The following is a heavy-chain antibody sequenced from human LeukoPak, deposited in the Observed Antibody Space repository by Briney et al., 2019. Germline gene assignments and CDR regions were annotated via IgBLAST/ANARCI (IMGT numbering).Heavy chain of an antibody. V-gene: IGHV3-53*01. Sequence: GGSLRLSCAASGLTVSTNYMSWVRQAPGKGLEWVSVIHSGGTTYYADSVKGRFTVSRDNSKNTLYLQMNSLRVEDTAVYYCARDGYHGSGSLFDYWGQGTLVTVSS. CDR2: IHSGGTT. D-gene: IGHD3-10*01. J-gene: IGHJ4*02. CDR1: GLTVSTNY. CDR3: ARDGYHGSGSLFDY.